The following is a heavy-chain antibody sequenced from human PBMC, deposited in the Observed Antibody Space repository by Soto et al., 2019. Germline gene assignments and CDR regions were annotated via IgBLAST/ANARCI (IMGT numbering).Heavy chain of an antibody. CDR1: GFSLTTSGVG. D-gene: IGHD3-3*01. Sequence: QITLNESGPTVVRPTEPLTLTCRFSGFSLTTSGVGVGWVRQSPGKAPEWLALSYWDDDKSYSESLKSRLTIPKDTSKNQVVLTVPNLDPTHPATYSCAHRVLRTVFGLVPTTAVYFDFWGQGTPVAVSS. J-gene: IGHJ4*02. V-gene: IGHV2-5*02. CDR2: SYWDDDK. CDR3: AHRVLRTVFGLVPTTAVYFDF.